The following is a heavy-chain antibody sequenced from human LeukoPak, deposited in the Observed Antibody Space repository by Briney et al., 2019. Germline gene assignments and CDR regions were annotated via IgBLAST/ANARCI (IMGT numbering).Heavy chain of an antibody. J-gene: IGHJ4*02. Sequence: GASVKVSCKASGYTFTGYYMHWVRQAPGQGLERMGWINTNTGNPTYAQGFTGWFVFSLDTSVSTAYLQISSLKAEDTAVYYFARDPDDYWGQGTLVTVSS. CDR2: INTNTGNP. V-gene: IGHV7-4-1*02. CDR3: ARDPDDY. CDR1: GYTFTGYY.